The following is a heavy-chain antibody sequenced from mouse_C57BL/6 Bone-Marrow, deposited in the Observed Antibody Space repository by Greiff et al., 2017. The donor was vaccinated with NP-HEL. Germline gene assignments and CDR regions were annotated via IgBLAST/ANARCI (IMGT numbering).Heavy chain of an antibody. CDR2: IYPRSGNT. CDR3: AREDGASSHWYFDV. Sequence: QVQLQQSGAELARPGASVKLSCTASGYTFTSYGISWVKQRTGQGLAWIGEIYPRSGNTYYNEKFQGKATLTADKSYSTAYMELRSLTSEDAAVDVCAREDGASSHWYFDVWGTGTPVTVSS. D-gene: IGHD1-1*02. CDR1: GYTFTSYG. J-gene: IGHJ1*03. V-gene: IGHV1-81*01.